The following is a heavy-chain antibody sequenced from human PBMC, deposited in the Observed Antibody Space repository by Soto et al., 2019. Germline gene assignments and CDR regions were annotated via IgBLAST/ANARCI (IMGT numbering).Heavy chain of an antibody. D-gene: IGHD6-13*01. Sequence: XXSLRLSFAASGFTFSSYSMDWVLQAPGKGLEWVSSISSSSSYIYYADSVKGRFTISRDNAKNSLYLQMNSLRAEDTAVYYCARSRGSSWYFLDYWGQGTLVTVSS. CDR2: ISSSSSYI. CDR3: ARSRGSSWYFLDY. V-gene: IGHV3-21*01. J-gene: IGHJ4*02. CDR1: GFTFSSYS.